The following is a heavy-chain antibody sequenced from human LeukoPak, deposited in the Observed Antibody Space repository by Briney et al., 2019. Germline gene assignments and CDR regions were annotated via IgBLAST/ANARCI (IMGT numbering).Heavy chain of an antibody. CDR1: GYTFTSYG. V-gene: IGHV1-18*01. D-gene: IGHD2-2*01. CDR2: ISAYNGNT. J-gene: IGHJ6*03. Sequence: GASVKVSCKAPGYTFTSYGISWVRQAPGQGLEWMGWISAYNGNTNYAQKLQGRVTMTTDTSTSTAYMELRSLRSDDTAVYYCARGYCSSTSCYARPPYYYYYMDVWGKGTTVTVSS. CDR3: ARGYCSSTSCYARPPYYYYYMDV.